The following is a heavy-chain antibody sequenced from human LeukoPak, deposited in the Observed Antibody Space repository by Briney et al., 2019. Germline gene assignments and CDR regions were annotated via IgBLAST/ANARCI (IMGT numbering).Heavy chain of an antibody. CDR3: ASDRPPRKLGYDY. V-gene: IGHV4-59*12. Sequence: SETLSLTCTVSGGSISSYYWSWIRQPPGKGLEWIGYIYYSGSTNYNPSLKSRVTISVDTSKNQFSLKLSSVTAADTAVYYCASDRPPRKLGYDYWGQGTLVTVSS. J-gene: IGHJ4*02. CDR2: IYYSGST. D-gene: IGHD1-1*01. CDR1: GGSISSYY.